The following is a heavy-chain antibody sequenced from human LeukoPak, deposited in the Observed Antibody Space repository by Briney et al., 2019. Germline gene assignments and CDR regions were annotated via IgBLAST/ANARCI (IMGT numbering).Heavy chain of an antibody. J-gene: IGHJ4*02. CDR2: IYNSGST. CDR1: GGSISIYY. CDR3: VRDRELTY. Sequence: SETLSLTCTVSGGSISIYYWSWIRQPPGKGLGWLGYIYNSGSTYYNPSLRSRVTISVDTSKNQFSLRLTSMTAADAAVYYCVRDRELTYWGQGTLVTVSS. D-gene: IGHD5-24*01. V-gene: IGHV4-59*01.